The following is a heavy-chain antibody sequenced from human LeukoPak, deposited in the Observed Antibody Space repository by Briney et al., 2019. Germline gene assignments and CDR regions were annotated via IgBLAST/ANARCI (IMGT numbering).Heavy chain of an antibody. CDR1: GFTFSSYA. J-gene: IGHJ4*02. Sequence: GGSLRLSCAASGFTFSSYAMSWVRQAPGKGLEWVGRIKSKTDGGTTDYAAPVKGRFTISRDDSKNTLYLQMNSLKTEDTAVYYCTTRIVGATTVDYWGQGTLVTVSS. D-gene: IGHD1-26*01. CDR3: TTRIVGATTVDY. V-gene: IGHV3-15*01. CDR2: IKSKTDGGTT.